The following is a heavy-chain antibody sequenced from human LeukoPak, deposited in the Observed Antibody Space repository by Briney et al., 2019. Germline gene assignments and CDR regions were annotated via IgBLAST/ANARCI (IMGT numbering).Heavy chain of an antibody. CDR1: GFTFSSYA. Sequence: SGGSLRLSCAASGFTFSSYAMSWVRQAPGKGLEWVSAISGSGGSTYYADSVKGRFTISRDNSKNTLHLQMNSLRAEDTAVYYCARDRLRGLTDYWGQGTLVTVSS. CDR2: ISGSGGST. CDR3: ARDRLRGLTDY. J-gene: IGHJ4*02. D-gene: IGHD3-10*01. V-gene: IGHV3-23*01.